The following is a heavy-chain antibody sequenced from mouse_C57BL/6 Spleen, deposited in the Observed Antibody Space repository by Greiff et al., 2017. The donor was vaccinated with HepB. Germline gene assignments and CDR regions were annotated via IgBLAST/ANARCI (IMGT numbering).Heavy chain of an antibody. J-gene: IGHJ4*01. CDR1: GFTFSDYY. Sequence: EVKLMESEGGLVQPGSSMKLSCTASGFTFSDYYMAWVRQVPEKGLEWVANINYDGSSTYYLDSLKSRFIISRDNAKNILYLQMSSLKSEDTATYYCARAPYDYGAYYAMDYWGKGTSVTVSS. CDR2: INYDGSST. CDR3: ARAPYDYGAYYAMDY. V-gene: IGHV5-16*01. D-gene: IGHD2-4*01.